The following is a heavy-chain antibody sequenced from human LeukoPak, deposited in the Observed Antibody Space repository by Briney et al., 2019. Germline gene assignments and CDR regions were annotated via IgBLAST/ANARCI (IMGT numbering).Heavy chain of an antibody. V-gene: IGHV4-30-2*01. Sequence: PSETLSLTCAVSGGSISSGGYSWSWIRQPPGKGLEWIGYIYHSGSTYYNPSLKSRVTISVDRSKNQFSLKLSSVTAADTAVYYCARNSNPFYYGMDVWGQGTTVTVSS. D-gene: IGHD4-11*01. CDR1: GGSISSGGYS. J-gene: IGHJ6*02. CDR2: IYHSGST. CDR3: ARNSNPFYYGMDV.